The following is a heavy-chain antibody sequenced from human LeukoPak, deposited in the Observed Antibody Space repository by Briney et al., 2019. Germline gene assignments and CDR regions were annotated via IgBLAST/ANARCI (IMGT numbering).Heavy chain of an antibody. Sequence: SVKVSCKASGGTFSSYAISWGRQAPGQGLVWLGGIIPIFGTANYAQKFQGRGTITTEESTSTAHNELSSMRSEDTAVFYFSRNPRTGWAPRTLAALGVPPEDYYYYYYTGVWGKGTTVTVSS. J-gene: IGHJ6*03. V-gene: IGHV1-69*05. D-gene: IGHD6-6*01. CDR3: SRNPRTGWAPRTLAALGVPPEDYYYYYYTGV. CDR2: IIPIFGTA. CDR1: GGTFSSYA.